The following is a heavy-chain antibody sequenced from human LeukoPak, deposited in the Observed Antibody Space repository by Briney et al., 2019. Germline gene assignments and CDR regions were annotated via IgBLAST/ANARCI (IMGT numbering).Heavy chain of an antibody. Sequence: SETLSLTCAVYGGSFSGYYWSWIRQPPGKGLEWTGEINHSGSTNYNPSLKSRVTISVDTSKNQFSLKLSSVTAADTAVYYCARESESWSGYLAYWGQGTLVTVSS. D-gene: IGHD3-3*01. CDR1: GGSFSGYY. CDR3: ARESESWSGYLAY. CDR2: INHSGST. J-gene: IGHJ4*02. V-gene: IGHV4-34*01.